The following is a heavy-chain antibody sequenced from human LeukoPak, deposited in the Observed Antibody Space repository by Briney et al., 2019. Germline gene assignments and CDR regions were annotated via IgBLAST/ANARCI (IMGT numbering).Heavy chain of an antibody. CDR2: IYPRDGST. CDR3: ARDQEGFDY. Sequence: ALVKVSCKASGYTFTSNYIHWVRQAPGQGLEWMGMIYPRDGSTSYAQKFQGRVTVTRDTSTSAVHMELSGLRSEDTAVYYCARDQEGFDYWGQGTLVTVSS. CDR1: GYTFTSNY. J-gene: IGHJ4*02. V-gene: IGHV1-46*01.